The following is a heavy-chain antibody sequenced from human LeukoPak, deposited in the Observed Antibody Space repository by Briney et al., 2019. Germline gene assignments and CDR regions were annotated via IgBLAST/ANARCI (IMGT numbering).Heavy chain of an antibody. CDR1: GFTFSSYA. V-gene: IGHV3-23*01. CDR2: ISGSGGST. J-gene: IGHJ4*02. Sequence: GGSLRLSCAASGFTFSSYAMSWVRQAPGKGLEWVSAISGSGGSTYYADSVKGRFTISRDNSKNTLYLQMNSLRAEDTAVYYCAKEMDSRDYHGSGSCDYWGQGTLVTVSS. D-gene: IGHD3-10*01. CDR3: AKEMDSRDYHGSGSCDY.